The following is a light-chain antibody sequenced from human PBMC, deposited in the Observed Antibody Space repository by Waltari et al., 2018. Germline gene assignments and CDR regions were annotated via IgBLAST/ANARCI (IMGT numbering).Light chain of an antibody. CDR2: RIY. CDR3: AAWDDSLSLWV. J-gene: IGLJ3*02. V-gene: IGLV1-47*01. Sequence: QSVLTQPPSASGTPGQRVTISCSGGRSNIGKNYVFWYQQFPATAPKLPLYRIYQRPSGVPDRFSGSKSGTSASLAISGLRSEDEADYYCAAWDDSLSLWVFGGGTKLTVL. CDR1: RSNIGKNY.